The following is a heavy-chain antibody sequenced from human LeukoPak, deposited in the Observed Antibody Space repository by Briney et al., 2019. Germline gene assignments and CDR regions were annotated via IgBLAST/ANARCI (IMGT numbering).Heavy chain of an antibody. J-gene: IGHJ4*02. CDR3: ARGGYSSSWYYFDY. Sequence: SETLSLTCSVSGYSISSGNYWGWIRLPPGKGLQWIGSIYHSGSTYYNPSLKSRVTISVDTSKNQFSLKLSSVTAADTAVYYCARGGYSSSWYYFDYWGQGTLVTVSS. D-gene: IGHD6-13*01. CDR1: GYSISSGNY. CDR2: IYHSGST. V-gene: IGHV4-38-2*02.